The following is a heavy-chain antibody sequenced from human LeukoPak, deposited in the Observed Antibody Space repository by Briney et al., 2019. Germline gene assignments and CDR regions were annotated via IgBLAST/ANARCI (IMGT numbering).Heavy chain of an antibody. V-gene: IGHV3-69-1*01. D-gene: IGHD5-12*01. J-gene: IGHJ4*02. Sequence: GGSLRLSCAGSGFIFSLYSINWVRQAPGKGLEWVSTIGINDAELVRGRFTVSRDNAKRAVYPQINSLRDDDTATYYCARDRETSGRDPWSGFDYWGQGTLVIVAS. CDR3: ARDRETSGRDPWSGFDY. CDR1: GFIFSLYS. CDR2: IGI.